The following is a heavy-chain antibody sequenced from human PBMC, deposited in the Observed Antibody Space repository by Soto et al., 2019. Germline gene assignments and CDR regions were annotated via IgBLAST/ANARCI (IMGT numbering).Heavy chain of an antibody. V-gene: IGHV3-21*01. D-gene: IGHD7-27*01. CDR2: ISSSSSYI. CDR3: ARASTGAGAFDI. Sequence: GGSLRLSCAASGFTFSSYSMNWVRQAPGKGLEWVSSISSSSSYIYYADSVKGRFTISRDNAKNSLYLQMNSLRAEDTAVYYCARASTGAGAFDIWGQGTMVTVSS. J-gene: IGHJ3*02. CDR1: GFTFSSYS.